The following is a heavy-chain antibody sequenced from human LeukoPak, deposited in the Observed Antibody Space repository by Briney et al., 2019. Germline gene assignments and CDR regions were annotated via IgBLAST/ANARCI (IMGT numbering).Heavy chain of an antibody. Sequence: PEASVKVSCKVSGYTLTELSMHWVRQAPGKGLEWMGGFDPEDGETIYAQKFQGRVTMTEDTSTDTAYMELSSLRSEDTAVYYCATSSEVVTAVPFDYWGQGTLVSVSS. V-gene: IGHV1-24*01. CDR3: ATSSEVVTAVPFDY. J-gene: IGHJ4*02. D-gene: IGHD2-21*02. CDR2: FDPEDGET. CDR1: GYTLTELS.